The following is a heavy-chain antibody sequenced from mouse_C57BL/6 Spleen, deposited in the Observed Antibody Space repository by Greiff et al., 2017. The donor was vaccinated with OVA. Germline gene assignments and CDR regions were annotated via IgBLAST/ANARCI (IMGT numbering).Heavy chain of an antibody. V-gene: IGHV5-16*01. D-gene: IGHD1-1*01. Sequence: EVKLVESEGGLVQPGSSMKLSCTASGFTFSDYYMAWVRQVPEKGLEWVANINYDGSSTYYLDSLKSRFIISRDNAKNILYLQMSSLKSEDTATYYCARAPYYYGSEGYFDVWGTGTTVTVSS. CDR1: GFTFSDYY. J-gene: IGHJ1*03. CDR2: INYDGSST. CDR3: ARAPYYYGSEGYFDV.